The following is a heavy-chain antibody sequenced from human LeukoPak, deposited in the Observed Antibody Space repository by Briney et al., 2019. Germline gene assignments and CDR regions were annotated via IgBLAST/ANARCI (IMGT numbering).Heavy chain of an antibody. J-gene: IGHJ4*02. CDR2: DSNNGNI. V-gene: IGHV4-59*11. D-gene: IGHD7-27*01. CDR1: ASSISSHS. CDR3: ARDNWGSLDY. Sequence: SETLSLTCTVSASSISSHSWGWIRQPPGRGLEWIGYDSNNGNINYNPALKSRVTISVDTPKRQFSLKLSSVTAADTAVYYCARDNWGSLDYWGQGILVTVSS.